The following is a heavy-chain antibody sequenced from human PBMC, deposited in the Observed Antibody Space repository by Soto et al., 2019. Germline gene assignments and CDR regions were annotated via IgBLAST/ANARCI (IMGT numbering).Heavy chain of an antibody. D-gene: IGHD5-12*01. CDR3: ARDQGVRGYSCYDYYYYYGMDV. J-gene: IGHJ6*02. CDR2: IYTSGST. Sequence: SETLSLTCTVSGGSISSYYWSWIRQPAGKGLEWIGRIYTSGSTNYNPSLKSRVTMSVDTSKNQFSLKLSSVTAADTAVYYCARDQGVRGYSCYDYYYYYGMDVWGQGTTVTVSS. V-gene: IGHV4-4*07. CDR1: GGSISSYY.